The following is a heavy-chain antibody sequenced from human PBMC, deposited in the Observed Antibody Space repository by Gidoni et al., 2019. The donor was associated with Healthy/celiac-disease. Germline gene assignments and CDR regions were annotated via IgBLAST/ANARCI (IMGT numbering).Heavy chain of an antibody. CDR3: AKDPSGDYNLFDY. Sequence: QVQLLESGGGVVQPGRSLRLSCAASGFTFSSYGMHWVRQAPGKGLEWVAVISYDGSNKYYADSVKGRFTISRDNSKNTLYLQMNSLRAEDTAVYYCAKDPSGDYNLFDYWGQGTLVTVSS. CDR2: ISYDGSNK. CDR1: GFTFSSYG. D-gene: IGHD4-17*01. J-gene: IGHJ4*02. V-gene: IGHV3-30*18.